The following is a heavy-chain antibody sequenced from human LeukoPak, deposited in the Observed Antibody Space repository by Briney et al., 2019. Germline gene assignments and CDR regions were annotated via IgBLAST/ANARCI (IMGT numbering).Heavy chain of an antibody. D-gene: IGHD2/OR15-2a*01. Sequence: PSETLSLTCSVSGGSMNSYYWSWIRQPPGKGLEGIGDIYYSGTTNYNPSLKSRVTMSVDTSKNQFSLKLNSATAADTAVYYCARRLSTRSYYLDDWGQGTLVTVSS. CDR3: ARRLSTRSYYLDD. CDR1: GGSMNSYY. J-gene: IGHJ4*02. CDR2: IYYSGTT. V-gene: IGHV4-59*04.